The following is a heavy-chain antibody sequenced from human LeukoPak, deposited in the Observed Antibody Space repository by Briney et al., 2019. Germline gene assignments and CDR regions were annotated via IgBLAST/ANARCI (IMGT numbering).Heavy chain of an antibody. J-gene: IGHJ4*02. CDR3: VKAHSSAWKIFDY. D-gene: IGHD6-19*01. V-gene: IGHV3-64D*06. CDR2: ITSDGGST. Sequence: GSLRLSCSASGFTFNNYTMHWVRQAPGRGLEFVSAITSDGGSTYYASSVRGRFTISRDNSKNTLYLQVSSLRPEDTAVYYCVKAHSSAWKIFDYWGQGTLVTVSS. CDR1: GFTFNNYT.